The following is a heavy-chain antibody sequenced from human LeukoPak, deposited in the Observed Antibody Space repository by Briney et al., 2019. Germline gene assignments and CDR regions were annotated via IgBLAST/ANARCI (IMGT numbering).Heavy chain of an antibody. Sequence: ASVKVSCKASGGTFNSYAISWVRQAPGQGLEWMGGIIPIFGTANYAQKFQGRVTITADESTSTAYMELRSLRSDDTAVYYCARGNYYDSSGYAQHWGQGTLVTVSS. CDR3: ARGNYYDSSGYAQH. J-gene: IGHJ1*01. V-gene: IGHV1-69*13. CDR1: GGTFNSYA. CDR2: IIPIFGTA. D-gene: IGHD3-22*01.